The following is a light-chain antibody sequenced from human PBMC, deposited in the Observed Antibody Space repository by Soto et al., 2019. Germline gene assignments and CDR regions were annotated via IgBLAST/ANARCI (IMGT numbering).Light chain of an antibody. CDR1: SGSTASNY. V-gene: IGLV6-57*04. CDR2: EDN. Sequence: NFMLTQPHSVSESPGKTVTISCTRSSGSTASNYVQWFQQRPGSAPTTVIYEDNQRPSGVPDRFSGSIDSSSNSASLTISGLKTEDEADYYCQSYDSSSRVFGGGTQLTVL. CDR3: QSYDSSSRV. J-gene: IGLJ3*02.